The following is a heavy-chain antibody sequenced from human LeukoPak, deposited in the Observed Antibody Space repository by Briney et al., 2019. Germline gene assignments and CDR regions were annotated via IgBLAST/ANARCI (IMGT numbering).Heavy chain of an antibody. CDR3: ARGGRGITIFGVVSRNWFDP. V-gene: IGHV4-34*01. D-gene: IGHD3-3*01. CDR2: INHSGCT. J-gene: IGHJ5*02. Sequence: KTSETLSLTCAVYGGSFSGYYWSWIRQPPGKGLEWIGEINHSGCTNYNPSLKSRVTISVDASKNQFSLKLSSVTAADTAVYYCARGGRGITIFGVVSRNWFDPWGQGTLVTVSS. CDR1: GGSFSGYY.